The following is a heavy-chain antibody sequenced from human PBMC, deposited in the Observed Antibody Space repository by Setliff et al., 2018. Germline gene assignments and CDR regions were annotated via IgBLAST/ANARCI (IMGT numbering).Heavy chain of an antibody. CDR1: GFTVRSYY. D-gene: IGHD5-12*01. Sequence: GGSLRLSCAASGFTVRSYYMTWVRQAPGKGLEWVSVIYTGGSTYYADSVRGRFTISRDDSNNTLYLQMTSLRAEDTAVYYCAGCGYGQYYAMDVWGQGTTVTVS. CDR3: AGCGYGQYYAMDV. J-gene: IGHJ6*02. CDR2: IYTGGST. V-gene: IGHV3-66*01.